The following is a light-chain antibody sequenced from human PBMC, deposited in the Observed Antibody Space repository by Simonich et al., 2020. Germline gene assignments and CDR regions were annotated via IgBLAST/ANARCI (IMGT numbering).Light chain of an antibody. CDR2: DVS. V-gene: IGLV2-14*01. CDR3: SSYTSSSTYVV. CDR1: SSDVGGYNY. Sequence: QSALTQPASVSGSPGQSITISCTGTSSDVGGYNYVSWYQQHPGKAPKLMIYDVSKRPSGVSNRFSGSKSGNTASLTISGLQAEEADYYCSSYTSSSTYVVFGGGTKLTVL. J-gene: IGLJ2*01.